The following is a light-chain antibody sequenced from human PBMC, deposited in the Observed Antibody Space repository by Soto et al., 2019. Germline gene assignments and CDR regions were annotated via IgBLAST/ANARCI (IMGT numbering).Light chain of an antibody. V-gene: IGKV3-15*01. J-gene: IGKJ1*01. CDR3: QKYNNWPLA. CDR1: QSVTSH. Sequence: IVLTQSPATLSVSPGERATLSCWASQSVTSHLAWYHQKPGQAPRLLIYGASTRATGIPPRLSGSGSGTEFTLTISSLKSEDFGVYYCQKYNNWPLAFGQGTKVEVK. CDR2: GAS.